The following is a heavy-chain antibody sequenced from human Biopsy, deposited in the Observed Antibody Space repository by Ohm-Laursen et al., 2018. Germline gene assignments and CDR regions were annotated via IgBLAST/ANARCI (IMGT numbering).Heavy chain of an antibody. D-gene: IGHD4-11*01. CDR1: GYAFINYL. CDR2: INPSGGTV. Sequence: ASVTAFCTASGYAFINYLAHCVRQAPGPGLEWMGKINPSGGTVAYAHKFQGRVSMTRDTSTSTIYMDLSSLRSEDTALYYCTRDIGPWGDYSFEYWGQGTLVTVSS. J-gene: IGHJ4*02. V-gene: IGHV1-46*01. CDR3: TRDIGPWGDYSFEY.